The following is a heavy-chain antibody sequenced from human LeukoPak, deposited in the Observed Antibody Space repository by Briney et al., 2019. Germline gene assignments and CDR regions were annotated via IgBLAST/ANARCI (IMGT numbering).Heavy chain of an antibody. V-gene: IGHV1-46*01. D-gene: IGHD6-6*01. J-gene: IGHJ4*02. CDR1: GYTFTTYY. Sequence: GASVKVSCKASGYTFTTYYIHWVRQAPGQGLEWMGIINPSNGDTTYAQKFQGRVTMTRDTSTTTVYMELTSLRSEDTAVYHCARGDTLSIIAARHLDYWGQGTLVTVSS. CDR2: INPSNGDT. CDR3: ARGDTLSIIAARHLDY.